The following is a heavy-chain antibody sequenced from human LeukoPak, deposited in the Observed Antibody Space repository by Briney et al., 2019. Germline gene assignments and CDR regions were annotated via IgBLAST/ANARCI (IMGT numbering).Heavy chain of an antibody. CDR3: ARTPLFGSPRALDY. CDR2: INPNSGGT. Sequence: GASVKVSCKASGYTFTGYYMHWVRQAPGQGLEWMGWINPNSGGTNYAQKFQGRVTMTRDTSISTACMELSRLRSDDTAVYYCARTPLFGSPRALDYWGQGTLVTVSS. D-gene: IGHD1-26*01. CDR1: GYTFTGYY. V-gene: IGHV1-2*02. J-gene: IGHJ4*02.